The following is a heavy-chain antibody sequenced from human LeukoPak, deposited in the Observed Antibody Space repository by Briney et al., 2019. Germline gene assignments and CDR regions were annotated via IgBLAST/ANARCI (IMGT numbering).Heavy chain of an antibody. V-gene: IGHV1-18*01. J-gene: IGHJ3*02. CDR2: ISAYNGNT. CDR1: GYTFTSYG. CDR3: ASGGGYYDFWSGYLGAFDI. D-gene: IGHD3-3*01. Sequence: ASVKVSCKASGYTFTSYGISWVRQAPGQGLEWMGWISAYNGNTNYAQKLQGRVTMTTDTSTSTAYMELRSLRSDDTAVYYCASGGGYYDFWSGYLGAFDIWGQGTMVTVSS.